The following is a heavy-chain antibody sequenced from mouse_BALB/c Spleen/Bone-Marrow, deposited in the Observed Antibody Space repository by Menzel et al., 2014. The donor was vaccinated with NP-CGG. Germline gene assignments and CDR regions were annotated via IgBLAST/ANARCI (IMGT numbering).Heavy chain of an antibody. CDR1: GFTFSSYG. CDR3: ARQTYYDYDGYFDY. J-gene: IGHJ2*01. D-gene: IGHD2-4*01. V-gene: IGHV5-6*01. CDR2: ISSGGSYT. Sequence: EVMLVESGGDLVKPGGSMKLSCAASGFTFSSYGMSWVRQTPDKRLEWVATISSGGSYTYYSDSVKGRFTISRDNAKNTLYLQMSSLKSEDTAMYYCARQTYYDYDGYFDYWGQGTTLTVSS.